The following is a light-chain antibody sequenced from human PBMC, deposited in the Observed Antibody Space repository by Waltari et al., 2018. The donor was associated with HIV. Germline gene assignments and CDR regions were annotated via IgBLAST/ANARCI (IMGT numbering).Light chain of an antibody. CDR3: AVWDDSLEGVL. Sequence: QSVLTQPPSASGTPGQRVTISCSGGSSNIGNNTVNWYQHFPGTAPKLLIYTNNQLPSGVPDRFSGSKSGTSGSLAISGLQSEDEAEYYCAVWDDSLEGVLFGGGTKLTVL. V-gene: IGLV1-44*01. CDR1: SSNIGNNT. J-gene: IGLJ2*01. CDR2: TNN.